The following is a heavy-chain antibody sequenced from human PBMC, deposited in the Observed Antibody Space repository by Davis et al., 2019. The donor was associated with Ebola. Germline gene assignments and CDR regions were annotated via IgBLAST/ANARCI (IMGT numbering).Heavy chain of an antibody. V-gene: IGHV1-46*03. Sequence: ASVKVSCKASGYTFTNYYMHWVRQAPGQGLEWMGIINPSAGSTTYAPRFLGRVTMTRDTSTNTVYMELSSLKSEDTAVYYCARRGYDTSGFLYYYGMDIWGQGTTVTVSS. CDR3: ARRGYDTSGFLYYYGMDI. CDR1: GYTFTNYY. CDR2: INPSAGST. D-gene: IGHD3-22*01. J-gene: IGHJ6*02.